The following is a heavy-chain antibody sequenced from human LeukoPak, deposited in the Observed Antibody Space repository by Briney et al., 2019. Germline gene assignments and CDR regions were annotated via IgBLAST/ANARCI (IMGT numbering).Heavy chain of an antibody. CDR3: ARDYSGSYTH. CDR1: GYTFTDYY. CDR2: IHPNTGDA. Sequence: ASVTVSCKASGYTFTDYYIHWVRQAPGQGLEWVGLIHPNTGDAFYEQKFRGRVTMTRDTSINTAYMELDRLTSDDTAVYYCARDYSGSYTHWAQGTLVTVSS. D-gene: IGHD1-26*01. J-gene: IGHJ4*02. V-gene: IGHV1-2*06.